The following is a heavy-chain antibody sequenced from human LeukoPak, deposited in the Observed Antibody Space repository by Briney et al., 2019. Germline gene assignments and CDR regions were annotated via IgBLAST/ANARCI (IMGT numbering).Heavy chain of an antibody. V-gene: IGHV4-59*08. D-gene: IGHD2-2*01. CDR3: VRQGTITYAYFDS. CDR1: GGSLTGYF. CDR2: VFYEGNT. Sequence: SETLSLTCTVSGGSLTGYFWSWIRQPPGKGLEWVGYVFYEGNTNYNPPLKSRVTTSVDTSKNQFSLRLNSVTAADTAVYYCVRQGTITYAYFDSWGQGVPVTVSS. J-gene: IGHJ4*02.